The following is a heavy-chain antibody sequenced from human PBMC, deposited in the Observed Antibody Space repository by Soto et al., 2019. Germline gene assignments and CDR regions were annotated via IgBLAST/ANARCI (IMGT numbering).Heavy chain of an antibody. J-gene: IGHJ6*02. D-gene: IGHD1-1*01. V-gene: IGHV4-59*08. CDR1: GGSISSYY. Sequence: SETLSLTCTVSGGSISSYYWSWIRQPPGKGLEWIGYIYYSGSTNYNPSLKSRVTISVDTSKNQFSLKLSSVTAADTAVYYCGGTTSNYYYGMDVWGQGTTVTVSS. CDR2: IYYSGST. CDR3: GGTTSNYYYGMDV.